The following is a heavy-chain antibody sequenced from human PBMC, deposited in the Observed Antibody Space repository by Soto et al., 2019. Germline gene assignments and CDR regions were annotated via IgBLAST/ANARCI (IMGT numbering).Heavy chain of an antibody. Sequence: GGSLRLSCAASGFTFSSYSMNWVRQAPGKGLEWVSYISSSSSTIYYADSVKGRFTISRDNAKNSLYLQMNSLRDEDTAVYYCARATPSYYDFWSGYYFDYWGQGTLVTVSS. J-gene: IGHJ4*02. CDR2: ISSSSSTI. CDR3: ARATPSYYDFWSGYYFDY. CDR1: GFTFSSYS. V-gene: IGHV3-48*02. D-gene: IGHD3-3*01.